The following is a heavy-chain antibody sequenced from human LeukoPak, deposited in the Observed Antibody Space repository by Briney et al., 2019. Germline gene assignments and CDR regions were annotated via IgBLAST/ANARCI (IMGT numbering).Heavy chain of an antibody. J-gene: IGHJ4*02. Sequence: KISCKGSGYSFTSHWIGWVRQMPGKGLEWMGGIIPIFGTANYARKFQGRVTITADESTSTAYMELSSLRSEDTAVYYCARGGIVGATYYFDYWGQGTLVTVSS. CDR1: GYSFTSHW. CDR2: IIPIFGTA. D-gene: IGHD1-26*01. V-gene: IGHV1-69*01. CDR3: ARGGIVGATYYFDY.